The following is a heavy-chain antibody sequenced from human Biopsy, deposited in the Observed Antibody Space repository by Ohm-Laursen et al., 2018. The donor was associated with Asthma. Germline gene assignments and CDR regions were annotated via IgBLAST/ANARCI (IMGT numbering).Heavy chain of an antibody. D-gene: IGHD1-26*01. CDR3: AKDVFPGWELRRGPDY. J-gene: IGHJ4*02. CDR1: GFSFSNYG. Sequence: SLRLSCAASGFSFSNYGMHWVRQAPGKGLDWVAVISFDGSNKNYTDSVKGRFTISRDNSRNTLHLQMNSLRAEDTAVYYRAKDVFPGWELRRGPDYWGQGTLVTVSS. CDR2: ISFDGSNK. V-gene: IGHV3-30*18.